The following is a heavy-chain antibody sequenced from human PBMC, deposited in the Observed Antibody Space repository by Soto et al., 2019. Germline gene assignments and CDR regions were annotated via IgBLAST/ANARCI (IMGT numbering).Heavy chain of an antibody. CDR3: ANRALGSSSSYDFDY. CDR2: ISCSGGST. D-gene: IGHD6-13*01. J-gene: IGHJ4*02. V-gene: IGHV3-23*01. CDR1: GFTFNNYA. Sequence: EVQLLASGGGLVQPGGSLRLSCAASGFTFNNYAMNWVRQAPGKGLEWVSSISCSGGSTYYADSVKGRFTSSRDNSKNTLNLQMNSLIAEDTAVYYLANRALGSSSSYDFDYWGERTLVTVSS.